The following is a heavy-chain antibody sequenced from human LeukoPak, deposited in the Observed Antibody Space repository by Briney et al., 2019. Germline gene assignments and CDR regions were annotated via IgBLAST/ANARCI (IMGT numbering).Heavy chain of an antibody. CDR2: IKQDGSEK. CDR1: GFTFSSYW. J-gene: IGHJ4*02. Sequence: PGGSLRLSCAASGFTFSSYWMSWVRQAPGKGLEWVANIKQDGSEKYYVDTVKGRFTISRDNAKNSLYLQMNSLRAEDTAVYYCARDLWSGPVDYWGQGTLVTVSS. CDR3: ARDLWSGPVDY. D-gene: IGHD3-3*01. V-gene: IGHV3-7*03.